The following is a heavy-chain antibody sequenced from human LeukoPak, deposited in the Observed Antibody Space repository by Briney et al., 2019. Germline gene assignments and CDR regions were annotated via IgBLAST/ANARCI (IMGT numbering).Heavy chain of an antibody. CDR1: GYTFTGYY. V-gene: IGHV1-2*02. CDR3: ARGPSPTYGDYGFNGYYYYGMDV. Sequence: ASVKVSCKASGYTFTGYYMHWVRQAPGQGLEWMGWVNPNSGGTNYAQKFQGRVTMTRDTSISTVYMELSRLRSDDTAVYYCARGPSPTYGDYGFNGYYYYGMDVWGQGTTVTVSS. J-gene: IGHJ6*02. D-gene: IGHD4-17*01. CDR2: VNPNSGGT.